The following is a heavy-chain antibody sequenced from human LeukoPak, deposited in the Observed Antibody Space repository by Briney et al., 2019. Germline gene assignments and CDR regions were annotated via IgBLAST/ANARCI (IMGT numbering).Heavy chain of an antibody. CDR2: MKSKTDGGTT. J-gene: IGHJ4*02. CDR1: GFTFTNAW. Sequence: KSGGSLRLSCAASGFTFTNAWMSWVPQAPGKGLEWVGRMKSKTDGGTTDYAAPVKGRFTISRDDPKNTLYLQMNSLKSEDTAVYYCTTYPAFDHWGQGTLVTVSS. CDR3: TTYPAFDH. V-gene: IGHV3-15*01. D-gene: IGHD2-2*01.